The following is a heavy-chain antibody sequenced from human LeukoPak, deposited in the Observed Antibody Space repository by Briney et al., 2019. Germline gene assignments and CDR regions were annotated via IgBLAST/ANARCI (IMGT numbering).Heavy chain of an antibody. Sequence: PGGSLRLSCVGSGFTFSDAWISWVRQAPGKGLEWVGRIKSKIDGGTIDYAAPVKGRFTISRDDSRHTLYLQMNSLKTEDTAVYYCTTRRQDGCWGQGTLVTVS. CDR3: TTRRQDGC. V-gene: IGHV3-15*01. J-gene: IGHJ4*02. CDR2: IKSKIDGGTI. CDR1: GFTFSDAW. D-gene: IGHD6-25*01.